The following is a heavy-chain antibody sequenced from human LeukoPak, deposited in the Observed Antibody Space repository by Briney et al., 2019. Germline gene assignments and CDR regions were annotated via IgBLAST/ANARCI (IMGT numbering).Heavy chain of an antibody. CDR3: ARDSSIYYGMDV. V-gene: IGHV3-53*01. Sequence: GGSLRLSCAASGFTVSSNYMSWVRQAPGKGLEWVSVIYSGGSTYYAASVKGRFTISRDNSKNTLYLQMNSLRAEDTAVYYCARDSSIYYGMDVWGQGTTVTVSS. CDR1: GFTVSSNY. J-gene: IGHJ6*02. CDR2: IYSGGST.